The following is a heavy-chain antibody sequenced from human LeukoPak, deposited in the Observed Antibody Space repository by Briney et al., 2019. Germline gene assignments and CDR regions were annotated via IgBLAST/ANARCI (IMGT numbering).Heavy chain of an antibody. CDR2: INHSGST. J-gene: IGHJ4*02. Sequence: SETLSLTCAVYGGSFSGYYWSWIRQPPGKGLEWIGEINHSGSTNYNPSLKSRVTISVDTSKNQFSLKLSSVTAADTAVYYCVRVKDHYFDYWGQGTLVTVSS. V-gene: IGHV4-34*01. CDR1: GGSFSGYY. CDR3: VRVKDHYFDY.